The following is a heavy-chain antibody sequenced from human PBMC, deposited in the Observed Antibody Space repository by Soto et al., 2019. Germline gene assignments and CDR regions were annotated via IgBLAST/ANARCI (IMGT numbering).Heavy chain of an antibody. CDR3: ARDGGAIWDQNWFDP. CDR2: IYYSGST. V-gene: IGHV4-59*01. J-gene: IGHJ5*02. D-gene: IGHD3-16*01. CDR1: GGSISSYY. Sequence: PSETLSLTCTVSGGSISSYYWSWIRQPPGKGLEWIGYIYYSGSTNYNPSLKSRVTISVETSKNQFSLKLSSVTAADTAVYYCARDGGAIWDQNWFDPWGQGTLVTVSS.